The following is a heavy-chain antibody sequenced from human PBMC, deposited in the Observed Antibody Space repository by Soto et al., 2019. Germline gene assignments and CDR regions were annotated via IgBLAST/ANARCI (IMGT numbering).Heavy chain of an antibody. CDR2: ISSSGSNT. J-gene: IGHJ6*04. CDR3: ANAKPPGF. Sequence: LPWVRQAPGKGLEWVSSISSSGSNTYYADSVKGRFTISRDNSKNTAYLQMNSLGAEDTAKYYCANAKPPGFWGIGTTVIVSS. V-gene: IGHV3-23*01.